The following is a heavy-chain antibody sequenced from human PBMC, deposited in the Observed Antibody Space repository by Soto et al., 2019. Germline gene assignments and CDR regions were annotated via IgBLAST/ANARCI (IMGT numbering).Heavy chain of an antibody. J-gene: IGHJ6*03. D-gene: IGHD2-15*01. V-gene: IGHV3-23*01. CDR1: GFTFSSYA. CDR3: AKQHGGKVKYYYYYMDV. Sequence: GGSLRLSCAASGFTFSSYAMSWVRQAPGKGLEWVSAISGSGGSTYYADSVKGRFTISRDNSKNTLYLQMNSLRAEDTAVYYCAKQHGGKVKYYYYYMDVWGKGTTVTVSS. CDR2: ISGSGGST.